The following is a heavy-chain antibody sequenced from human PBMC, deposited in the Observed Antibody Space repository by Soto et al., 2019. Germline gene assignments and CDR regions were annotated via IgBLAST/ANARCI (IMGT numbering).Heavy chain of an antibody. CDR1: GFTFSKYA. J-gene: IGHJ4*02. CDR3: AKSPLGYCSGGSCYPPHYFDY. CDR2: VGGSGDST. Sequence: GGSLRLSWAGSGFTFSKYAMSGGRQGPGKGGEWVSGVGGSGDSTYYADSVKGRFTISRDNSKDTLYLQMNSLRAEDTAVYYCAKSPLGYCSGGSCYPPHYFDYWGQGTLVTXSS. V-gene: IGHV3-23*01. D-gene: IGHD2-15*01.